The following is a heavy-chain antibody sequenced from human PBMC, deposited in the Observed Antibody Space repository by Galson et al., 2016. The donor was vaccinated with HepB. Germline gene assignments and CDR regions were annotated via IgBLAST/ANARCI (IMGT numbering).Heavy chain of an antibody. J-gene: IGHJ3*02. D-gene: IGHD2-21*01. CDR2: INPDNGGT. CDR1: GYSFTEYD. CDR3: ARDSDSLRRALDT. V-gene: IGHV1-2*06. Sequence: SVKVSCKASGYSFTEYDLNWVRQAPGQEPEWMGRINPDNGGTRYAQKFQGRVTLTRDASISTAYMELRRLKSDDAAVYFCARDSDSLRRALDTWGQGTSVSVSS.